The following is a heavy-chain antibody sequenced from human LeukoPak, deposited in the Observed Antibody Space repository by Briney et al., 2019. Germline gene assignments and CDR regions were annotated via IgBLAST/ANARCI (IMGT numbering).Heavy chain of an antibody. CDR2: IYYSGST. CDR1: GGSISSYY. D-gene: IGHD3-10*01. V-gene: IGHV4-59*08. CDR3: ARHAVEYYYSSGSYSGYFDY. Sequence: PETLSLTCTVSGGSISSYYWTWTRQPPGKGLEWIGYIYYSGSTNYNPSLKSRVTISVDTSKNQFSLKLSSVTAADTAVYYCARHAVEYYYSSGSYSGYFDYWGLGTLVTVSS. J-gene: IGHJ4*02.